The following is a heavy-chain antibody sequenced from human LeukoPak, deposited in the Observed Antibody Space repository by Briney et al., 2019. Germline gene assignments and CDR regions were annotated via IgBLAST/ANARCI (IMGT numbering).Heavy chain of an antibody. V-gene: IGHV3-33*01. CDR1: GFTFSSYG. Sequence: GGSLRLSCAASGFTFSSYGMHWVRQVRQAPGKGPEWVAVIWFDGSKKYYSDSVKGRFTISRDSSKNTLYLQMNSLRAEDTAMYYCARVANITTFGMDVWGQGTTVTVSS. J-gene: IGHJ6*02. CDR3: ARVANITTFGMDV. D-gene: IGHD3-9*01. CDR2: IWFDGSKK.